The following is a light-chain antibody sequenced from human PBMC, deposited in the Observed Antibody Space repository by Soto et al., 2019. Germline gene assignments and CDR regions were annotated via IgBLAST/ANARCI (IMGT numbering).Light chain of an antibody. CDR3: QQYHNWWT. V-gene: IGKV3-20*01. J-gene: IGKJ1*01. CDR2: GAS. CDR1: QSVSNNY. Sequence: EIVLTQSPGTLSLSPGERATLSCRASQSVSNNYLAWYQQKPGQAPRLLIYGASNRATGIPDRFSGSGSGTDFTLTISSLEPEDFAVYYCQQYHNWWTFGQGTKVDIK.